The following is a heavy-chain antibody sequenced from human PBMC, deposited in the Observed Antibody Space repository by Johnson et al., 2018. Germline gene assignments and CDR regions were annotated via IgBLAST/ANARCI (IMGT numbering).Heavy chain of an antibody. J-gene: IGHJ3*02. Sequence: VQLVQSGGGLVQPGGSLRLSCVASGFTFSNYDMHWVRQGTGKGLEWVSTIGTTGDTYYSGSVKGRFTISRENAKNSLYLQMNSLGAGDTALYYCARAGDGDYTDAFDSWGQGTMVTVSS. D-gene: IGHD4-17*01. V-gene: IGHV3-13*01. CDR3: ARAGDGDYTDAFDS. CDR2: IGTTGDT. CDR1: GFTFSNYD.